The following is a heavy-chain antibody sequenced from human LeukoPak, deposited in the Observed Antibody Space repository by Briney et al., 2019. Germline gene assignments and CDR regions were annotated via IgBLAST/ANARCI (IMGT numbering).Heavy chain of an antibody. V-gene: IGHV1-69*01. J-gene: IGHJ6*04. CDR1: GGTFSSYA. D-gene: IGHD2-2*01. CDR2: IIPIFGTA. CDR3: ARCKCSSTSCYGGGYYYGMDV. Sequence: SVKVSCKASGGTFSSYAISWVRQAPGQGLEWMGGIIPIFGTANYAQKFQGRATITADESTSTAYMELSSLRSEDTAVYYCARCKCSSTSCYGGGYYYGMDVWGKGTTVTVSS.